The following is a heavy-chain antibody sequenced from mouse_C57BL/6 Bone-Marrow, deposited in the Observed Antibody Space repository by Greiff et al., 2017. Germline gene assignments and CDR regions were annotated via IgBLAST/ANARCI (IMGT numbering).Heavy chain of an antibody. CDR2: ISYDGSN. CDR1: GYSITSGYY. Sequence: EVKLMESGPGLVKPSQSLSLTCSVTGYSITSGYYWNWIRQFPGNKLEWMGYISYDGSNNYNPSLKNRISITRDTSKNQFFLKLNSVTTEDTATYYCARHEGGFAYWGQGTLVTVSA. J-gene: IGHJ3*01. CDR3: ARHEGGFAY. V-gene: IGHV3-6*01.